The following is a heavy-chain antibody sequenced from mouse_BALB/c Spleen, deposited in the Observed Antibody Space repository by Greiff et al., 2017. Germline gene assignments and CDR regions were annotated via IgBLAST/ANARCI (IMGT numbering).Heavy chain of an antibody. CDR1: GYSITSDYA. CDR2: ISYSGST. V-gene: IGHV3-2*02. CDR3: ASGGGYGMDY. Sequence: EVKLVESGPGLVKPSQSLSLTCTVTGYSITSDYAWNWIRQFPGNKLEWMGYISYSGSTSYNPSLKSRISITRDTSKNQFFLQLNSVTTEDTATYYCASGGGYGMDYWGQGTSVTVSS. J-gene: IGHJ4*01.